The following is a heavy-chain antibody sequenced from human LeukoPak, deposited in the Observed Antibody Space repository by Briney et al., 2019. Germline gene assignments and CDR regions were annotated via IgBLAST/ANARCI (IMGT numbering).Heavy chain of an antibody. CDR1: GGSISSYY. CDR3: ARVAGDYDILTGYTYFDY. J-gene: IGHJ4*02. Sequence: PSETLSLTCTVSGGSISSYYWSWIRQPPGKGLEWIGYIYYSGSTNYNPSLKSRVTISVDTYKNQFSLKLSSVTAADTAVYYCARVAGDYDILTGYTYFDYWGQGTLVTVSS. CDR2: IYYSGST. D-gene: IGHD3-9*01. V-gene: IGHV4-59*01.